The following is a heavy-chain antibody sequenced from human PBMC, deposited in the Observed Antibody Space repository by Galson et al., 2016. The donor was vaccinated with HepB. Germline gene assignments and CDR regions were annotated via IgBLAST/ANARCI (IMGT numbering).Heavy chain of an antibody. D-gene: IGHD6-19*01. CDR3: AREGNQWLVLNRFDY. V-gene: IGHV1-69*13. CDR1: GGTFSRYL. Sequence: SVKVSCKASGGTFSRYLVSWVRQAPGQGLEWMGGIMPVSGTPHYAQKFQGRVTITAHESTSTAYMELSSLRTEDTAMYYCAREGNQWLVLNRFDYWGQGTLVTVSS. J-gene: IGHJ4*02. CDR2: IMPVSGTP.